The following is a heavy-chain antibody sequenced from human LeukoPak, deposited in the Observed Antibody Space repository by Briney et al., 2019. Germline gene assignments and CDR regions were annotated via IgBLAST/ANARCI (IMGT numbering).Heavy chain of an antibody. D-gene: IGHD1-14*01. CDR1: GGSISSGHYY. J-gene: IGHJ4*02. Sequence: SETLSLTCTVSGGSISSGHYYWSWIRHPPGKALEWIGYIYYSGSTYYNPYLKSRVTMSVDTSKNQFSLQLSSVTAADTAVYYCARAPGGNPTTHYFDSWGQGTMVTVSS. V-gene: IGHV4-61*01. CDR3: ARAPGGNPTTHYFDS. CDR2: IYYSGST.